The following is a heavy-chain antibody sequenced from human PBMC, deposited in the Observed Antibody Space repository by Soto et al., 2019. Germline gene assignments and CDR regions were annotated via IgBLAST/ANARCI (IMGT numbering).Heavy chain of an antibody. CDR1: GFTFSSSV. CDR2: ISYDGSNT. V-gene: IGHV3-30-3*01. CDR3: ARDSVRGGFDY. D-gene: IGHD2-15*01. Sequence: QVQLVESGGGVVQPGRSLRLSCAASGFTFSSSVMHWVRQAPGKGLEWVTVISYDGSNTYYADSVKGRFTISRDNSKNTLYLQMNSLRAEDTAVYYWARDSVRGGFDYWGQGTLVTVSS. J-gene: IGHJ4*02.